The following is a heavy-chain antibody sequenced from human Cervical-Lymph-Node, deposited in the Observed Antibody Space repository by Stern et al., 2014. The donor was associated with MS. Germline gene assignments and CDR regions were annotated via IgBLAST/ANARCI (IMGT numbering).Heavy chain of an antibody. J-gene: IGHJ3*02. CDR2: IFSNHEK. Sequence: QVTLKESGPVLVKPTEPLTLTCTVSGFSLSNARMGVSWIRQPTGKALEWLAHIFSNHEKSYSTSLKSRLTISKDTSKSQVVLTMTNMDPVDTATYYCARMVGLRLGELSLYRRAFDIWGQGTMVTVSS. CDR1: GFSLSNARMG. V-gene: IGHV2-26*01. CDR3: ARMVGLRLGELSLYRRAFDI. D-gene: IGHD3-16*02.